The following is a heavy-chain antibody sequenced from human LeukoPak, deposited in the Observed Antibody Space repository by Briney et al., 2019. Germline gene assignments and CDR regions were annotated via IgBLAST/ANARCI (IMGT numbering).Heavy chain of an antibody. CDR2: ISTIGIT. D-gene: IGHD2-15*01. V-gene: IGHV4-61*02. Sequence: SETLSLTCTVSGGSINTPNYYWSWIRQPAGKGLEWIGRISTIGITNYNPSLNSRVTISIDTSKNQFSLKLSSVTAADTAVYYCARDGCGGSCFHYYYYYMDVWGKGTTVTVSS. J-gene: IGHJ6*03. CDR1: GGSINTPNYY. CDR3: ARDGCGGSCFHYYYYYMDV.